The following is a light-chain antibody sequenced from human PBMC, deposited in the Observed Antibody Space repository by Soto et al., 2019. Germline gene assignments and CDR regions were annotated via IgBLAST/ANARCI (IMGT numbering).Light chain of an antibody. V-gene: IGKV1-39*01. CDR2: AAS. J-gene: IGKJ1*01. CDR3: QQTYNTPRT. CDR1: QTVHRY. Sequence: DIQMTQSPSSLSASVGDRVTITCRASQTVHRYLNWYQQKPGKPPNLLISAASTLQSGVPSRFSGSGSGRDFTLIISSLQPEEFATYYWQQTYNTPRTFGHGTQVEL.